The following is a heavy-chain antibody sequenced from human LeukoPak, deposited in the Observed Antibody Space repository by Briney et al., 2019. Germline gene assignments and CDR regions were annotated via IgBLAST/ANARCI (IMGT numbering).Heavy chain of an antibody. D-gene: IGHD2-2*01. J-gene: IGHJ4*02. CDR2: ISSSGSGGST. CDR1: GFTFSDYY. CDR3: AKDLGVSSSSSEY. V-gene: IGHV3-11*01. Sequence: GSLRLSCAASGFTFSDYYMSWIRPAPVKGLEWVSYISSSGSGGSTYYADSVKGRFTISRDNSKNTLYLQMNSLRAEDTAVYYCAKDLGVSSSSSEYWGEGTLVTASS.